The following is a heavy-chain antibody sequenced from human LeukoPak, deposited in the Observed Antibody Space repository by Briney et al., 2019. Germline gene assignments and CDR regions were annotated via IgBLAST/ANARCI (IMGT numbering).Heavy chain of an antibody. D-gene: IGHD3-10*01. V-gene: IGHV5-10-1*01. CDR1: GYTFTTYW. J-gene: IGHJ4*02. CDR3: ARLNYYGSGSYSHDY. CDR2: IDPSDSYT. Sequence: GESLKISCQGSGYTFTTYWISWVRQMPGKGLEWMGRIDPSDSYTKYSPSFQGLATLPADKSISTAYLQWSSLVASDTAMYYCARLNYYGSGSYSHDYWGQGTLVTVSS.